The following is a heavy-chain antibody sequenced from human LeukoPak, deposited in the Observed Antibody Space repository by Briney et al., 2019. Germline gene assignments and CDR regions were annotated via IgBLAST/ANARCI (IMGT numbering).Heavy chain of an antibody. CDR1: GGSFSGYY. CDR3: ARQVKAMFDP. D-gene: IGHD3-22*01. V-gene: IGHV4-59*08. J-gene: IGHJ5*02. Sequence: SETLSLTCAVYGGSFSGYYWSWIRQPPGKGLEWIGYIYYSGSTNYNPSLKSRVTISVDTSKNQFSLKLSSVTAADTAVYYCARQVKAMFDPWGQGTLVTVSS. CDR2: IYYSGST.